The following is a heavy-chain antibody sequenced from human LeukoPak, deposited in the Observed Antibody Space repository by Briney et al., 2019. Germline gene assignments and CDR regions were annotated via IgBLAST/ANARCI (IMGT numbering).Heavy chain of an antibody. Sequence: ASVKVSCKASGYTFTSYGISWVRQAPGQGLEWMGWISAYNGNTNYAQKLQGRVTMTTDTSTSTAYMELRSLRSDDTAVYYCARGLRLHYGSGLYNWFDPWGQGTLVTVSS. J-gene: IGHJ5*02. CDR3: ARGLRLHYGSGLYNWFDP. CDR2: ISAYNGNT. CDR1: GYTFTSYG. D-gene: IGHD3-10*01. V-gene: IGHV1-18*01.